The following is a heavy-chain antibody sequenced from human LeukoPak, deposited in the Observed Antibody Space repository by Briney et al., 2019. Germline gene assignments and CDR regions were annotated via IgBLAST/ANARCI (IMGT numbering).Heavy chain of an antibody. J-gene: IGHJ4*02. CDR1: GYTYISYD. D-gene: IGHD2-8*01. CDR3: ARVYCTNGVCYTGAFDY. V-gene: IGHV1-69*13. Sequence: ASVKVSCKAFGYTYISYDISWVRQAPGQGLEWMGGIIPIFGTANYAQKFQGRVTITADESTSTAYMELSSLRFEDTAVYYCARVYCTNGVCYTGAFDYWGQGTLVTVSS. CDR2: IIPIFGTA.